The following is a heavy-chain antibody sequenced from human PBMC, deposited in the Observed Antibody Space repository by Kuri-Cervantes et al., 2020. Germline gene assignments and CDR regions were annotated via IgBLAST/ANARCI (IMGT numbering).Heavy chain of an antibody. CDR2: ISWNSDA. Sequence: SLKISCAVSGWSFSDYSWSWIRQPPGKGLEWVSGISWNSDAGYAGSVKGRFIISRDNTKKSLYLQMSNLRTEDTALYYCAKDIQSYYYYMDVWGKGTTVTVSS. CDR1: GWSFSDYS. J-gene: IGHJ6*03. CDR3: AKDIQSYYYYMDV. V-gene: IGHV3-9*01.